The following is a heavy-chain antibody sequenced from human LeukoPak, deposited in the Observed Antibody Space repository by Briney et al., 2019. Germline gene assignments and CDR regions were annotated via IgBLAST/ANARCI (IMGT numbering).Heavy chain of an antibody. D-gene: IGHD3-22*01. J-gene: IGHJ6*02. CDR3: ASVLVITGGMDV. V-gene: IGHV3-30-3*01. Sequence: GGSLRLSCAASGFTFSSYAMHWVRQAPGKGLEWVAVISYDGSNKYYADSVKGRFTISRDNAKNSLYLQMNSLRAEDTAVYYCASVLVITGGMDVWGQGTTVTVSS. CDR2: ISYDGSNK. CDR1: GFTFSSYA.